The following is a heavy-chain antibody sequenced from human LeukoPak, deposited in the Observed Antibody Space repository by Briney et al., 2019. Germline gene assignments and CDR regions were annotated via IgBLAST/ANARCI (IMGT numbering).Heavy chain of an antibody. J-gene: IGHJ4*02. CDR2: ISSDGSHE. CDR3: ARDRCSRGSCYAGYSFYFDY. CDR1: GFTLTNYG. V-gene: IGHV3-33*01. D-gene: IGHD2-2*01. Sequence: PGGSLRLSCAASGFTLTNYGIHWVHQAPGKGLEWVAFISSDGSHEYYADSVRGRFTISRDTSKNTLSLQMNSLRADDTAIYYGARDRCSRGSCYAGYSFYFDYWGQGILVTVSS.